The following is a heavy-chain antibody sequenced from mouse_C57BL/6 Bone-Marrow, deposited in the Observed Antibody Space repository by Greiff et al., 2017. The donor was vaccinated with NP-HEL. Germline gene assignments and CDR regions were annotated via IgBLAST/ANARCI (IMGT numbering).Heavy chain of an antibody. CDR2: IRNKANGYTT. V-gene: IGHV7-3*01. D-gene: IGHD2-5*01. Sequence: EVKLVESGGGLVQPGGSLSLSCAASGFTFTDYYMSWVRQPPGKALEWLGFIRNKANGYTTEYSASVKGRFTISRDNSQSILYLQMNALRAEDSATYYCARYIHYSNDRSFFDYWGQGTTLTVSS. CDR1: GFTFTDYY. J-gene: IGHJ2*01. CDR3: ARYIHYSNDRSFFDY.